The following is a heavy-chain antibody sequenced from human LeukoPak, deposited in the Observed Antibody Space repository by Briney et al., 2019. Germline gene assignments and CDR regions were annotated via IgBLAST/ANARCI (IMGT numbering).Heavy chain of an antibody. J-gene: IGHJ4*02. CDR3: AKGGVLAYFDY. Sequence: GGSLRLSCAASGFTFSSYAMSGVRQAPGKGLEWVSAISGSGGSTYYADSVKGRSTISRDNSKNTLYLQMNSLRAEDTAVYYCAKGGVLAYFDYWGQGTLVTVSS. CDR1: GFTFSSYA. V-gene: IGHV3-23*01. D-gene: IGHD3-3*01. CDR2: ISGSGGST.